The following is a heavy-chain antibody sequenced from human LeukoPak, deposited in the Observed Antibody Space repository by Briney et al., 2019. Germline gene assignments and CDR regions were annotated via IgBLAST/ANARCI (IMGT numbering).Heavy chain of an antibody. CDR1: GGSFSGYY. J-gene: IGHJ6*03. D-gene: IGHD3-10*01. CDR3: ARRNRYGSGGCYYYYMDV. V-gene: IGHV4-34*01. CDR2: INHSGST. Sequence: SETLSLTCAVYGGSFSGYYWSWIRQPPGKGLEWIGEINHSGSTNYNPSLKSRVTISVDTSKNQFSLKLSSVTAADTAVYYCARRNRYGSGGCYYYYMDVWGKGTTVTVSS.